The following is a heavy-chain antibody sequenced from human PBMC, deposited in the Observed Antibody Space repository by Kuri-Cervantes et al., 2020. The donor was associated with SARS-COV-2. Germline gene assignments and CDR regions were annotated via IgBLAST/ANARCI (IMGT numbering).Heavy chain of an antibody. D-gene: IGHD3-10*01. V-gene: IGHV3-21*01. CDR2: ISSRSIYI. J-gene: IGHJ4*02. CDR3: ARDYGSGSRFDF. CDR1: GFTFNTYS. Sequence: GGSLSLSCAASGFTFNTYSMDWVRQAPGKGLEWVSSISSRSIYIKYADSVKGRFTISRDDAKKSLYLQMNSLRAEDTAMYFCARDYGSGSRFDFWGQGSLVTVSS.